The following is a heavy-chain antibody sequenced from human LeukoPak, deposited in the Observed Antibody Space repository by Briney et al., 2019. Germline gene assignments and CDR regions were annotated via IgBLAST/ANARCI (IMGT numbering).Heavy chain of an antibody. CDR3: ARDLYYYDSSGYWHFDL. Sequence: GASVKVSCKASGYTFTSYGISWVRQAPGQGLEWMGWISAYNGNTNYAQKLQGRVTMTTDTSTSTAFMELRSLRSDDTAVYYRARDLYYYDSSGYWHFDLWGRGTLVTVSS. D-gene: IGHD3-22*01. V-gene: IGHV1-18*01. J-gene: IGHJ2*01. CDR1: GYTFTSYG. CDR2: ISAYNGNT.